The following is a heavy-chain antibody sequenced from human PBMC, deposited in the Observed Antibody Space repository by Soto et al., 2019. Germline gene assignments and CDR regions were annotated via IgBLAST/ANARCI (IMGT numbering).Heavy chain of an antibody. CDR2: IYWNDDK. Sequence: SGPTLVNPTQTLTLTCTVSGFSVSARGVGVGWVRQPPGKALEWLGIIYWNDDKRYSPSLKSRLTITKDTSKNQVVLTMTNMDPVDTATYYCAHSPWGAAPDYWGQGTTVTVSS. D-gene: IGHD3-16*01. CDR1: GFSVSARGVG. V-gene: IGHV2-5*01. J-gene: IGHJ4*02. CDR3: AHSPWGAAPDY.